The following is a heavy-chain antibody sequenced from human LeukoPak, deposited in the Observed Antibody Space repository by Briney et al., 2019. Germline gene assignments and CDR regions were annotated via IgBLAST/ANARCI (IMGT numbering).Heavy chain of an antibody. J-gene: IGHJ4*02. CDR3: ARLGIGVVPPAMLGDYYFDY. D-gene: IGHD2-2*01. Sequence: SETLSLTCTVSGGSISSYDWSWIRQPPGKGLEWIGYIYYSGSTNYNPSLKSRVTISVDTSKNQFSLKLTSVTAADTAVYYCARLGIGVVPPAMLGDYYFDYWGQGTLVTVSS. V-gene: IGHV4-59*08. CDR1: GGSISSYD. CDR2: IYYSGST.